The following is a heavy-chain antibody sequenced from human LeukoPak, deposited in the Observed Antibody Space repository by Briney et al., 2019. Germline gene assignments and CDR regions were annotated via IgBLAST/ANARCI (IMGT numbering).Heavy chain of an antibody. CDR2: ISGSGGST. CDR3: AKVEDYYGDYWYFDL. D-gene: IGHD4-17*01. CDR1: GFTFSSYA. V-gene: IGHV3-23*01. J-gene: IGHJ2*01. Sequence: PGESLRLSCAASGFTFSSYAMSWVRQAPGKGLEWVSAISGSGGSTYYADSMKGRFTISRDNSKNTLYLQMNSLRAEDTAVYYCAKVEDYYGDYWYFDLWGRGTLVTVSS.